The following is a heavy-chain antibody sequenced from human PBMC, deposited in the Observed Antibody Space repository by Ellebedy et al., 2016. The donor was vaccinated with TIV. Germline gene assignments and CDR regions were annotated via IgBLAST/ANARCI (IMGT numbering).Heavy chain of an antibody. J-gene: IGHJ4*02. CDR3: AKARYCNGGSCYPLDY. V-gene: IGHV3-7*03. CDR1: GFDFSRYW. D-gene: IGHD2-15*01. CDR2: IKRDGSET. Sequence: GESLKISXTASGFDFSRYWMSWVRQVPGKGLEWLANIKRDGSETEYMDSVKGRFTVSRDNAKNSLYLQMNSLRAEDTALYYCAKARYCNGGSCYPLDYWGQGTLVTVSS.